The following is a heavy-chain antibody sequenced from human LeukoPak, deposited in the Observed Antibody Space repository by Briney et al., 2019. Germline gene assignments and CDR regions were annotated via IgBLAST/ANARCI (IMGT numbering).Heavy chain of an antibody. CDR1: GFTFSNAW. D-gene: IGHD2-8*01. V-gene: IGHV3-15*01. CDR3: TTPFTYCTNGVCSRFDY. J-gene: IGHJ4*02. CDR2: IKSKTDGGTT. Sequence: GGSLRLSCAASGFTFSNAWMSWVRQAPGKGLEWVGRIKSKTDGGTTDYAAPVKGRFTISRDDSKNTLYLQMNSLKTEDTAVYYCTTPFTYCTNGVCSRFDYWGQGTLVTVSS.